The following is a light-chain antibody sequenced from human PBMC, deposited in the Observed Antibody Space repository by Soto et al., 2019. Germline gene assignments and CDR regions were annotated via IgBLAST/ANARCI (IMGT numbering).Light chain of an antibody. CDR1: SSDVGGYNY. CDR3: SSYTSSSTLVV. Sequence: QSALTQPASVSGCPGQSITISCTGTSSDVGGYNYVSWYQQHPGKAPKLMICEVSNRPSGVSNRFSGSKSGNTASLTISGLQAEDEADYYCSSYTSSSTLVVFGGGTKLTVL. J-gene: IGLJ2*01. V-gene: IGLV2-14*01. CDR2: EVS.